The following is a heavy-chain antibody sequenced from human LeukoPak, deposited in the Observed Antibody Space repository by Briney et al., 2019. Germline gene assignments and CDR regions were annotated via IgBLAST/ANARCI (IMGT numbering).Heavy chain of an antibody. J-gene: IGHJ4*02. CDR3: ARDLATIDGIAWYYFEN. CDR2: INPNTGET. D-gene: IGHD5-12*01. V-gene: IGHV1-2*02. CDR1: GYTFTGHY. Sequence: ASVKVSCKASGYTFTGHYIHWVRQAPGQGFEWMGWINPNTGETDYAQKFQDRIAISTYTSISTAYMELTRLRSDDTALYYCARDLATIDGIAWYYFENWGQGTLVTVS.